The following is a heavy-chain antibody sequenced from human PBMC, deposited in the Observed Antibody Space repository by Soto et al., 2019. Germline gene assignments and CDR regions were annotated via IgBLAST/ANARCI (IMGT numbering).Heavy chain of an antibody. CDR1: GGSISSGGYY. CDR3: AKSHSLGRGINWLDP. Sequence: TLCLTCTVSGGSISSGGYYGSCIRQHPGKGLEWIGYIYYSGSTHYGPSLKTRATISVDTSKNQFSLKLSSVTAADTAVYYCAKSHSLGRGINWLDPRSQGTLVIGSS. D-gene: IGHD2-15*01. J-gene: IGHJ5*02. CDR2: IYYSGST. V-gene: IGHV4-31*03.